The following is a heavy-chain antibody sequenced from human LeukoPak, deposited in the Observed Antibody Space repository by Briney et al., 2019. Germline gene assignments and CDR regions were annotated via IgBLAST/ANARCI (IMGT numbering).Heavy chain of an antibody. Sequence: GGSLRLSCAASGFTFSNSAMNWVRQVPGKGLEWVSVIYSNGKEYYAEFAKGRFTISRDISKNSLDLQMNRLRGDDTAVYYCARESPTSGIDSWGQGTLVIVSS. V-gene: IGHV3-53*01. CDR3: ARESPTSGIDS. J-gene: IGHJ5*01. CDR2: IYSNGKE. D-gene: IGHD2-15*01. CDR1: GFTFSNSA.